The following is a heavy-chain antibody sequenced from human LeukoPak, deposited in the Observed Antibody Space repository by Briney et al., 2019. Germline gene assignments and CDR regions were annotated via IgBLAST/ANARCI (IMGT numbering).Heavy chain of an antibody. D-gene: IGHD3-22*01. Sequence: SETLSLTCAVSGGSISSSNWWSWVRQPPGKGLEWIGYIYYSGSTNYNPSLKSRVTISVDTSKNQFSLKLSSVTAADTAVYYCARGSDHYDSSGYRYFDLWGRGTLATVSS. CDR1: GGSISSSNW. CDR3: ARGSDHYDSSGYRYFDL. J-gene: IGHJ2*01. CDR2: IYYSGST. V-gene: IGHV4-4*02.